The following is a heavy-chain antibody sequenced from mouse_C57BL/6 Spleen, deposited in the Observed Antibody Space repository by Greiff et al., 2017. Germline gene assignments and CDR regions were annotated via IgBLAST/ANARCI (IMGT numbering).Heavy chain of an antibody. D-gene: IGHD2-3*01. J-gene: IGHJ1*03. Sequence: QVQLQQPGAELVMPGASVKLSCKASGYTFTSYWMHWVKQRPGQGLEWIGEIDPSDSYTNYNQKFKGKSTLTVDKSSSTAYMQLSSLTSEDSAVYYCARSGGYYERVWYFDVWGTGTTVTVSS. V-gene: IGHV1-69*01. CDR2: IDPSDSYT. CDR3: ARSGGYYERVWYFDV. CDR1: GYTFTSYW.